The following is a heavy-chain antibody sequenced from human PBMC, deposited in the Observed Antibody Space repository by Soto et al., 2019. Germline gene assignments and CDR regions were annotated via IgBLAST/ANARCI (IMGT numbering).Heavy chain of an antibody. J-gene: IGHJ4*02. CDR1: GFTLSSYV. Sequence: EVQLLESGGGLVQPGGSLRLSCAASGFTLSSYVMSWVRQAPGKGLEWVSGISGSGGSTYYADSVKGRFTISRDNSRNTLYLQMNTLRAEDTAVYYCAKDKAVAAPYYFDYWGQGTLVTVSS. V-gene: IGHV3-23*01. CDR3: AKDKAVAAPYYFDY. CDR2: ISGSGGST. D-gene: IGHD6-19*01.